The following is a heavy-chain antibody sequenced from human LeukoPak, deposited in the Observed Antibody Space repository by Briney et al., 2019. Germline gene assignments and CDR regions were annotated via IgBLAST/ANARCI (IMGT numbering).Heavy chain of an antibody. D-gene: IGHD3-22*01. CDR2: ISSSSSYT. Sequence: GGSLRLSCAASGFTFSDYYMSWIRQAPGKGLEWVSYISSSSSYTNYADSVKGRFTISRDNAKNSLYLQMNSLRAEDTAVYYCATTYYYDSSGYPEWGQGTLVTVSS. CDR3: ATTYYYDSSGYPE. J-gene: IGHJ4*02. CDR1: GFTFSDYY. V-gene: IGHV3-11*06.